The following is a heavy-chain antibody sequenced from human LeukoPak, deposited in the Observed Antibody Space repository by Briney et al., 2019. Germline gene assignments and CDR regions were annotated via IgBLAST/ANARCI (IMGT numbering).Heavy chain of an antibody. V-gene: IGHV4-59*01. CDR2: IYYSGST. J-gene: IGHJ6*03. CDR1: GGSISSYY. Sequence: SETLSLTCTVSGGSISSYYWSWIRQPPGKGLEWIGYIYYSGSTNYNPSLKSRVTISVDTSKNQFSLKLSSVTAADTAVYYCARDRKGYDFWSGSDYYYYMDVWGKGTTVTVSS. D-gene: IGHD3-3*01. CDR3: ARDRKGYDFWSGSDYYYYMDV.